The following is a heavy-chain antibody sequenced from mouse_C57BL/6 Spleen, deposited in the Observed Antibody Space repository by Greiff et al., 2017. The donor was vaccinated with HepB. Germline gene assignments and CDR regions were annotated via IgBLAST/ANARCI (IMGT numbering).Heavy chain of an antibody. Sequence: QVQLQQPGAELVRPGSSVKLSCKASGYTFTSYWMHWVKQRPIQGLEWIGNIDPSDSETNYNQKFKDKATLTVDKSSSPAYMQLSSLASEDSAVYYSARSTMVTTVDYWGQGTTLTVSS. V-gene: IGHV1-52*01. CDR2: IDPSDSET. CDR3: ARSTMVTTVDY. D-gene: IGHD2-2*01. J-gene: IGHJ2*01. CDR1: GYTFTSYW.